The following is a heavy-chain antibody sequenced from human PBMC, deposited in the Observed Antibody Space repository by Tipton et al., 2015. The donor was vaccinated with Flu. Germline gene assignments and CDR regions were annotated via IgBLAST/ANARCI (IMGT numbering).Heavy chain of an antibody. Sequence: TLSLTCDVSGYSIRNGKFWGWIRQSPGKGLEWIGMKYHTGRTYYNPSLESRVIVAIDTSKNLLSLNLKSVTAADTAVYYCVRGGIAAAAAFDIWGQGTMVTVSS. CDR2: KYHTGRT. CDR3: VRGGIAAAAAFDI. J-gene: IGHJ3*02. D-gene: IGHD6-13*01. CDR1: GYSIRNGKF. V-gene: IGHV4-38-2*01.